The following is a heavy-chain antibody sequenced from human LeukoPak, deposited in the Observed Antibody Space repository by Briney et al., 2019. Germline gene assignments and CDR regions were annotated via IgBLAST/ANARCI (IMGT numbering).Heavy chain of an antibody. CDR3: GVRYYYGSGVDP. J-gene: IGHJ5*02. CDR1: GGSISGGSYY. CDR2: IYTSGST. V-gene: IGHV4-61*02. D-gene: IGHD3-10*01. Sequence: SETLSLTCTVSGGSISGGSYYWSWIRQPAGKGLEWIGRIYTSGSTNYNPSLKSRVTISVDTSKNQFSLKLSSVTTEDTAVYYCGVRYYYGSGVDPWGQGTLVTVSS.